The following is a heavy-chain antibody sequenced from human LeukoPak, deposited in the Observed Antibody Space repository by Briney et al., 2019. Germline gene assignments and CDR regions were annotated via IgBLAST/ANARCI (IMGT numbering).Heavy chain of an antibody. CDR2: INHSGTT. Sequence: PSETLSLTCAVYGGSSTGYYWSWIRQPPGKGLEWIGEINHSGTTKYHPSLKSRVTMSVDTSKNQFSLKLSSVTAADTAVYYCARDRGTWNDDGFDYWGQGTLVTVSS. CDR3: ARDRGTWNDDGFDY. CDR1: GGSSTGYY. D-gene: IGHD1-1*01. J-gene: IGHJ4*02. V-gene: IGHV4-34*01.